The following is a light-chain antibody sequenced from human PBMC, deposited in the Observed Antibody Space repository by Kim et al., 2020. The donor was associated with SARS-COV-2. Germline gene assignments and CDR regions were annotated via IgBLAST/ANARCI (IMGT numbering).Light chain of an antibody. V-gene: IGLV2-23*02. Sequence: QSITISCTVSSSDVGNHSLVSWYQQHPDKAPKLMIYEVTKRPSGVSNRFSGSKSGNTASLTISGLQAEDEADYYCCSYANTSTFEVFGGGTKVTVL. CDR2: EVT. CDR1: SSDVGNHSL. J-gene: IGLJ3*02. CDR3: CSYANTSTFEV.